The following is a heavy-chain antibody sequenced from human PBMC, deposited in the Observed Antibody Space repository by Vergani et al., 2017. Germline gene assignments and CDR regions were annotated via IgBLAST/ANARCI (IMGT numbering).Heavy chain of an antibody. J-gene: IGHJ4*02. CDR2: IKQDGSEK. Sequence: EVQLVESGGGLVQPGGSLRLSCAASGFTFSSYWMSWVRQAPGKGLEWVANIKQDGSEKYYVDSVKGRFTISRDNAKNSLYLQMNSLRAEDTAVYYCAKDLRRSGVRSCYYPYYLDYWGQGTLVTVSS. V-gene: IGHV3-7*03. CDR3: AKDLRRSGVRSCYYPYYLDY. D-gene: IGHD3-3*01. CDR1: GFTFSSYW.